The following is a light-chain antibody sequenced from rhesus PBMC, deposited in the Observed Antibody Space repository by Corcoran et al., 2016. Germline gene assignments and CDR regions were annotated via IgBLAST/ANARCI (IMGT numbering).Light chain of an antibody. CDR2: RVT. CDR3: MQSTKGPYT. CDR1: QSLLHSNGDTY. V-gene: IGKV2S2*01. J-gene: IGKJ2*01. Sequence: DIVMTQTPLSLSVTPGEPASISCRSSQSLLHSNGDTYLAWFLQRPGQSPRLLIYRVTYRESGVPDRFSGSGSGTYFTLKISRVEPEDVGVYYCMQSTKGPYTFGQGTKVEIK.